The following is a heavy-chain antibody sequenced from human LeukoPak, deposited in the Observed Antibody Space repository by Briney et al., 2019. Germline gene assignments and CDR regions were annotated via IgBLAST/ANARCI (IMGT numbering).Heavy chain of an antibody. CDR2: INPNSGGT. D-gene: IGHD5-18*01. Sequence: ASVKVSCKASGYTFTGYYMHWVRQAPGQGLEWMGRINPNSGGTNYARKFQGRVTMTRDTSISTAYMELSRLRSDDTAVYYCARGEYSYGLGLDWGQGTLVTVSS. CDR3: ARGEYSYGLGLD. CDR1: GYTFTGYY. J-gene: IGHJ4*02. V-gene: IGHV1-2*06.